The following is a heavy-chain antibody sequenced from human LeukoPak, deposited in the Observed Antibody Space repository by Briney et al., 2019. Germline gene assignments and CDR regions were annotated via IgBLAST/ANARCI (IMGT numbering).Heavy chain of an antibody. V-gene: IGHV3-21*06. CDR2: ISTDISHM. CDR3: ARDDTSAHFFDS. Sequence: PGGSLRLSCAASGVTFKIYSMNWVRQAPGKGLEWVSSISTDISHMYYADSVKGRFTVSRDNAKNSLYLQMTTLRAEDTAVYYCARDDTSAHFFDSWGQGTLVTVSS. J-gene: IGHJ4*02. CDR1: GVTFKIYS. D-gene: IGHD3-10*01.